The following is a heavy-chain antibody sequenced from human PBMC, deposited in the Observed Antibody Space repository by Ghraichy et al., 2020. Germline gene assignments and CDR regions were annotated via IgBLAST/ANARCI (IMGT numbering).Heavy chain of an antibody. CDR1: GYTFSGYY. Sequence: ASVKVSCKASGYTFSGYYIHWVRQAPGQGLEWMGRINPDSGVTNYAQNFQGRVTMTRDTSVSTAYMELSRLKSDDTAVYYCARDGFSWFDPWGQGTLVTVSS. D-gene: IGHD5-12*01. CDR3: ARDGFSWFDP. V-gene: IGHV1-2*06. CDR2: INPDSGVT. J-gene: IGHJ5*02.